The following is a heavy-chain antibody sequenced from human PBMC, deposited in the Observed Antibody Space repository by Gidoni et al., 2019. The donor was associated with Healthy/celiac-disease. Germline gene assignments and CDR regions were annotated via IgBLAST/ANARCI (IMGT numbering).Heavy chain of an antibody. V-gene: IGHV3-9*01. CDR1: GFTFDDYA. Sequence: EVQLVESGGGLVQPGRSLRLSCAASGFTFDDYAMHWVRQAPGKGLEWVSGISWNSGSIGYADSVKGRFTISRDNAKNSLYLQMNSLRAEDTALYYCAKEGYSYGYPNRGGWFDPWGQGTLVTVSS. CDR3: AKEGYSYGYPNRGGWFDP. CDR2: ISWNSGSI. D-gene: IGHD5-18*01. J-gene: IGHJ5*02.